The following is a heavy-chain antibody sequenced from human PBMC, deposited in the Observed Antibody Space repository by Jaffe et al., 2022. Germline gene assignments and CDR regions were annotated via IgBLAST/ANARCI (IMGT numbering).Heavy chain of an antibody. CDR2: IYHSGST. Sequence: QVQLQESGPGLVKPSETLSLTCAVSGYSISSGYYWGWIRQPPGKGLEWIGSIYHSGSTYYNPSLKSRVTISVDTSKNQFSLKLSSVTAADTAVYYCARHHNPDSSGYYYNYGYYYMDVWGKGTTVTVSS. V-gene: IGHV4-38-2*01. CDR1: GYSISSGYY. D-gene: IGHD3-22*01. J-gene: IGHJ6*03. CDR3: ARHHNPDSSGYYYNYGYYYMDV.